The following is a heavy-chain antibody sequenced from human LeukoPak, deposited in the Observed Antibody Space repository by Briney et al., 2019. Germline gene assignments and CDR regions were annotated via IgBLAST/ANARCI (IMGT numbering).Heavy chain of an antibody. Sequence: SETLSLTCTVSGGSVSSYYWSWIRQTPEKGLEWIGYMSYSGRTDYGPSLKSRVTMSVDTSKNQFSLKVTSVTAADTALYYCARERIERYTYASSDFDYWGRGTLVTVSS. V-gene: IGHV4-59*02. CDR2: MSYSGRT. CDR3: ARERIERYTYASSDFDY. J-gene: IGHJ4*02. D-gene: IGHD5-18*01. CDR1: GGSVSSYY.